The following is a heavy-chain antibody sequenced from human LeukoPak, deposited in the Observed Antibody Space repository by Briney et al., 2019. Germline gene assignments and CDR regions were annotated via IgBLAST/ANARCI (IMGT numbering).Heavy chain of an antibody. CDR3: ARQSSLRPHDY. J-gene: IGHJ4*02. V-gene: IGHV7-4-1*02. Sequence: VASVKVSCKASGYTFTSYAMNWVRQAPGQGLEWMGWINTNTGNPTYAQGFTGRFVFSLDTSVSTAYLQISSLKAEDTAAYYCARQSSLRPHDYWGQGTLVTVSS. CDR1: GYTFTSYA. CDR2: INTNTGNP.